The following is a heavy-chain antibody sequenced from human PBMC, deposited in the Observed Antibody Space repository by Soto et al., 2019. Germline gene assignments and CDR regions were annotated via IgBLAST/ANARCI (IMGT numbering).Heavy chain of an antibody. D-gene: IGHD3-10*01. CDR1: GFPFSNAW. CDR2: IKSKSDGGTT. V-gene: IGHV3-15*07. J-gene: IGHJ4*01. Sequence: EVQLVESGGGLVKPGGSLRLSCGGSGFPFSNAWMNWVRQAPGKGLEWVGRIKSKSDGGTTDYATPVKGRFTISRDDSKNMLYLQMTRLKTEDTAMYYCARSYHTDYFAYWGRGTLVTVSS. CDR3: ARSYHTDYFAY.